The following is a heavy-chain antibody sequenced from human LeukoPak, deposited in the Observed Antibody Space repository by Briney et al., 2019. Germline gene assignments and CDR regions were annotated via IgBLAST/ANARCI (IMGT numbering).Heavy chain of an antibody. CDR3: AREAAGTDY. Sequence: GGSLRLSCAASGFTFRTYSMNWVRQAPGKGLEWVSSISSSNNYIFYADSVKGRFTVSRDNAKNSLYLQMNSLGAEDTAVYYCAREAAGTDYWGQGTLVTVSS. CDR2: ISSSNNYI. J-gene: IGHJ4*02. D-gene: IGHD6-13*01. V-gene: IGHV3-21*01. CDR1: GFTFRTYS.